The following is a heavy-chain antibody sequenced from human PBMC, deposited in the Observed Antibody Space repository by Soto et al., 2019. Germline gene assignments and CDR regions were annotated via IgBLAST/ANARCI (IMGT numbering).Heavy chain of an antibody. J-gene: IGHJ5*02. D-gene: IGHD6-13*01. CDR3: ARNPSSSWYWVWFDP. CDR1: GYTFTSYG. Sequence: ASVKVSCKASGYTFTSYGISWVRQAPGQGLEWMGWISAYNGNTNYAQKLQGRVTMTTDTSTSTAYMELRSLRSDDTAVYYCARNPSSSWYWVWFDPWGQGTLVTVSS. V-gene: IGHV1-18*01. CDR2: ISAYNGNT.